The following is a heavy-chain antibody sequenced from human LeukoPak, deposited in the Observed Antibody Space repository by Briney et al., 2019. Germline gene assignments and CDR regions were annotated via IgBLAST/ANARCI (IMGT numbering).Heavy chain of an antibody. CDR2: ISTSSTR. V-gene: IGHV3-48*01. CDR3: ARSYHDILTGYRNAEYFQH. Sequence: GGSLRLSCAASGFTFSSYAMSWVRQAPGKGLEWISYISTSSTRYYADPVKGRFTISRDNAKNSLYLQMNSLRAEDTAVYYCARSYHDILTGYRNAEYFQHWGQGTLVTVSS. CDR1: GFTFSSYA. J-gene: IGHJ1*01. D-gene: IGHD3-9*01.